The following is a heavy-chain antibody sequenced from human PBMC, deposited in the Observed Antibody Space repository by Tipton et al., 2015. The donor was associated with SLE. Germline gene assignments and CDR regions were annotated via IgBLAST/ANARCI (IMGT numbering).Heavy chain of an antibody. V-gene: IGHV3-7*04. CDR2: IKEDGSEK. CDR1: GFTFSNYW. Sequence: LRLSCAASGFTFSNYWMSWVRQAPGKELEWVANIKEDGSEKNYVDSVKGRFTVSRDNAKNSVYLQMISVRADDTAVYYCARSGSDFDYWGQGTLVTVSS. D-gene: IGHD3-10*01. J-gene: IGHJ4*02. CDR3: ARSGSDFDY.